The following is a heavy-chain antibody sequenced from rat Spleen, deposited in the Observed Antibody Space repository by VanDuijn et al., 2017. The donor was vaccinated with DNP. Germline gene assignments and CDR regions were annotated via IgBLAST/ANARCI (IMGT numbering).Heavy chain of an antibody. CDR3: ARPDY. CDR1: GFTVNNFW. J-gene: IGHJ2*01. CDR2: ISYDGRNT. Sequence: EVQLVESGGDLVQPGRSLKLSCVVSGFTVNNFWMVWVRQGPKKGLEWVATISYDGRNTYYRHSVKGRFTISRDNAKSTLFLQMDSLRSEDTATYYCARPDYWGQGVMVTVSS. V-gene: IGHV5-7*01.